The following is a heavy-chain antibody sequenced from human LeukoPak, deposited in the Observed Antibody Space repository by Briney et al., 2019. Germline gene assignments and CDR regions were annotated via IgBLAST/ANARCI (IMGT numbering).Heavy chain of an antibody. J-gene: IGHJ4*02. CDR2: IIPIFGTA. CDR3: ARAAYDSSGYYHHPFDY. D-gene: IGHD3-22*01. CDR1: GGTFSSYA. V-gene: IGHV1-69*06. Sequence: GAPVKVSCKASGGTFSSYAISWVRQAPGQGLEWMGGIIPIFGTANYAQKFQGRVTITADKSTSTAYMELSSLRSEDTAVYYCARAAYDSSGYYHHPFDYWGQGTLVTVSS.